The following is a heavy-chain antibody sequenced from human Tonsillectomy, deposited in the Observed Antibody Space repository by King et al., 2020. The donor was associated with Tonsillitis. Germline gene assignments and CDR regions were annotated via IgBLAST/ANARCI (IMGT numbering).Heavy chain of an antibody. V-gene: IGHV3-7*03. CDR1: GFTFSYYW. D-gene: IGHD1-1*01. J-gene: IGHJ6*02. CDR2: IKQDGSEK. Sequence: VQLVESGGGLVQPGGSLRLSCAASGFTFSYYWMSWVRQAPGKGLEWVANIKQDGSEKYYVDSVKGRFTISRDNAKNSLYLQMNRLRAGDTAVYYCARVTVSWRVYGMDVWGQGTTVTVSS. CDR3: ARVTVSWRVYGMDV.